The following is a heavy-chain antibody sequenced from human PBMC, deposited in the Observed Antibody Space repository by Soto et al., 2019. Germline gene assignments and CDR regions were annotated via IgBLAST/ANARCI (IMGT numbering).Heavy chain of an antibody. CDR3: VKTGRFGQLVPSDY. Sequence: GGALRLSCSASGFTFSSYVMFWVRRAPEKGLQYVPLISSNGDDTHYADSVKGRFTISRDNSKSTLFLQMTSLRTEDTAVYYCVKTGRFGQLVPSDYWGQGTLVTVSS. D-gene: IGHD6-6*01. CDR1: GFTFSSYV. CDR2: ISSNGDDT. J-gene: IGHJ4*02. V-gene: IGHV3-64D*06.